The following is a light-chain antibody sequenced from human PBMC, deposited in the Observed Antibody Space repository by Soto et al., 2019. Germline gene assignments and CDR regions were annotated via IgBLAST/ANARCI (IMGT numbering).Light chain of an antibody. Sequence: QSALTQPASVSGSPGQSITISCTGTNSDIGSYNLVSWYQQHPGKAPKLMIYDVTKRPSGVSNRFSGSKSGNTASLTISGLQAEDEADYYCCSYAGSDTYVSGTGTKLTVL. J-gene: IGLJ1*01. CDR3: CSYAGSDTYV. V-gene: IGLV2-23*02. CDR1: NSDIGSYNL. CDR2: DVT.